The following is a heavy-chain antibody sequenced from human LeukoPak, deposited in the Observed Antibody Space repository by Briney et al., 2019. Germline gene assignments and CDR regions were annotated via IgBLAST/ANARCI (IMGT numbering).Heavy chain of an antibody. Sequence: ASVKVSCKASGYTFTGYYMHWVRRAPGQGLEWMGWMNPNSGGTNYAQKFQGRVTMTRDTSISTAYMELSRLRSDDTAVYYCARDTSSTRINWFDPWGQGTLVTVSS. CDR3: ARDTSSTRINWFDP. V-gene: IGHV1-2*02. CDR2: MNPNSGGT. D-gene: IGHD2-2*01. J-gene: IGHJ5*02. CDR1: GYTFTGYY.